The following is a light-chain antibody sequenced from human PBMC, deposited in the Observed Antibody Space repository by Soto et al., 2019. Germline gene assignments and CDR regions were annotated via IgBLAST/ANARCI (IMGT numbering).Light chain of an antibody. J-gene: IGKJ1*01. Sequence: DIQMTQSPSSLSASLGDRVTITCRASQSISSNLNWYQQKPGKAPKPLIYAASSLQSGVPSSFSGSGSGTDFTLTISSLQPEDVATYYCQQSYSTPRTFGQGTKVEIK. V-gene: IGKV1-39*01. CDR2: AAS. CDR3: QQSYSTPRT. CDR1: QSISSN.